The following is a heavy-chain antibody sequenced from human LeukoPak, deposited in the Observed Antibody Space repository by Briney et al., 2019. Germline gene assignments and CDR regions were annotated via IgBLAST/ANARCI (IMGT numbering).Heavy chain of an antibody. J-gene: IGHJ4*02. Sequence: GGSLRLSCAASGFTVSSNYMSWVRQAPGKGLEWVSVIYSGGSTYYADSVKGRFTISRDNSKNTLSLQMNSLSAEDTAVYYCAKGYSDSSGYFKTFDYWGQGTLVTVSS. CDR3: AKGYSDSSGYFKTFDY. V-gene: IGHV3-53*01. CDR2: IYSGGST. D-gene: IGHD3-22*01. CDR1: GFTVSSNY.